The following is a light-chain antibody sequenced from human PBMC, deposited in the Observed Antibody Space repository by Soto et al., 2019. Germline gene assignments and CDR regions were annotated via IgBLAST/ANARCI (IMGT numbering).Light chain of an antibody. CDR1: QGIRID. V-gene: IGKV1-17*02. CDR2: GAS. J-gene: IGKJ1*01. Sequence: DIQMTQSPSSLSASVGDRVTITCRASQGIRIDLGWFQQRPGKAPKRLIYGASSLHSGVPPRFSGSGYGTEFTLTISNLRPEDFATYYCLQHNSFPRTFGQGTKVDIK. CDR3: LQHNSFPRT.